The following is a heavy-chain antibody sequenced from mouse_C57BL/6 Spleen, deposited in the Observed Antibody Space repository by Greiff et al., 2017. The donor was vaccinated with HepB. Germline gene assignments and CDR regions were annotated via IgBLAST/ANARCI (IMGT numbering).Heavy chain of an antibody. V-gene: IGHV5-17*01. CDR1: GFTFSDYG. CDR3: ARPCDYFAWFAY. CDR2: ISSGSSTI. Sequence: EVQVVESGGGLVKPGGSLKLSCAASGFTFSDYGMHWVRQAPEKGLEWVAYISSGSSTIYYADTVKGRFTISRDNAKNTLFLQMTSLRSEDTAMYYCARPCDYFAWFAYWGQGTLVTVSA. J-gene: IGHJ3*01. D-gene: IGHD2-4*01.